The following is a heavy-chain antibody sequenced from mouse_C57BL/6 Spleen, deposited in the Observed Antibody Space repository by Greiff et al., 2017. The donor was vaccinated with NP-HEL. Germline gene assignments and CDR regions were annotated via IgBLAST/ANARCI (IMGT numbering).Heavy chain of an antibody. CDR3: ARDSSGYGY. Sequence: SVKQRPIQGLEWIGNIDPSDSETHYNQKFKDKATLTVDKSSSTAYMQLSSLTSEDSAVYYCARDSSGYGYWGQGTTLTVSS. V-gene: IGHV1-52*01. D-gene: IGHD3-2*02. J-gene: IGHJ2*01. CDR2: IDPSDSET.